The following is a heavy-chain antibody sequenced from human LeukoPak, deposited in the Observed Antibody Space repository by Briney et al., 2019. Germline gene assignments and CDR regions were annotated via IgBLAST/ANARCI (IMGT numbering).Heavy chain of an antibody. D-gene: IGHD1-26*01. V-gene: IGHV4-61*02. Sequence: PSETLSLTCTVFGDSISSGTYYWSWIRQPAGKGLEWIGRIYTSGNTNYNPSLKSRVTMSVGTSKNQFSLKLSSVTAADTAVYYCARDFNGSYYTYSLHYWGRGTLVTVSS. CDR3: ARDFNGSYYTYSLHY. J-gene: IGHJ4*02. CDR1: GDSISSGTYY. CDR2: IYTSGNT.